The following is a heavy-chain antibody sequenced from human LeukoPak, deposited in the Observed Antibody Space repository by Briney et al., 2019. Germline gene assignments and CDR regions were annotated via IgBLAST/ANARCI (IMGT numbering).Heavy chain of an antibody. CDR3: ARSETIFGVVIPRWTFDI. CDR1: GYTFTSYG. J-gene: IGHJ3*02. V-gene: IGHV1-69*05. Sequence: GASVKVSCKASGYTFTSYGISWVRQAPGQGLEWMGRIIPIFGTANYAQKFQGRVTITTDESTSTAYMELSSLRSEGTAVYYCARSETIFGVVIPRWTFDIWGQGTMVTVSS. CDR2: IIPIFGTA. D-gene: IGHD3-3*01.